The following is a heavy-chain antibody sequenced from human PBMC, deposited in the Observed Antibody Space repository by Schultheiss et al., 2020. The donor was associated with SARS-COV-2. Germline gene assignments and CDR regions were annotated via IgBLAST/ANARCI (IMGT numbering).Heavy chain of an antibody. Sequence: GESLKISCAASGFTFSNYGMYWVRQAPGKGLEWVAVIWYDGSNKYYADSVKGRFTISRDNAKNSLFLQMNSLRAEDTAVYYCARGYGHLDYWGQGTLVTVSS. J-gene: IGHJ4*02. CDR3: ARGYGHLDY. V-gene: IGHV3-33*01. CDR2: IWYDGSNK. CDR1: GFTFSNYG. D-gene: IGHD4-17*01.